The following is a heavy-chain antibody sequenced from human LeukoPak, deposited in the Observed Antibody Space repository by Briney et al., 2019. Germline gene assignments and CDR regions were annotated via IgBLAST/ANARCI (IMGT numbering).Heavy chain of an antibody. J-gene: IGHJ4*02. CDR1: GYTFTASN. D-gene: IGHD2-15*01. CDR3: VRGWSARDDS. V-gene: IGHV1-2*06. Sequence: VGSVKVSCKASGYTFTASNMHWVRQAPGQGIEWMGRISPNSGDTNYAQEFQGRVTMTRDTSISTAYMELTSLRSDDSAVYYCVRGWSARDDSWGQGTLVTVSS. CDR2: ISPNSGDT.